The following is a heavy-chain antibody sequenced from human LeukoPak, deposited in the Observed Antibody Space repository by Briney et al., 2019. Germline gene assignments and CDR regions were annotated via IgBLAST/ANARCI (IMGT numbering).Heavy chain of an antibody. V-gene: IGHV4-39*01. J-gene: IGHJ4*02. Sequence: PSETLSLTCTVSGGSISSSRYYWGWIRQPPGKGLEWIGRIYYSGSTDYHPSLKSRVTIAVDTSKNQFSLKLTSVTAADTAVYYCARLTDYWGQGTLVTVSS. CDR3: ARLTDY. CDR2: IYYSGST. CDR1: GGSISSSRYY.